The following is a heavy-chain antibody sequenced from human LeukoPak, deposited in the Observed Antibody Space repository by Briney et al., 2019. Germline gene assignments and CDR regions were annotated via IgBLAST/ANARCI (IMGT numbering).Heavy chain of an antibody. CDR1: GYTFTGYG. D-gene: IGHD4-17*01. CDR2: ISAYNGNT. Sequence: GASVRVSCKASGYTFTGYGISWVRQAPGQGLEWMGWISAYNGNTNYAQKLQGRVTMTTDTSTSTAYMELRSLRSDDTAVYYCARNGDWYYYYYGMDVWGRGTTVTVSS. V-gene: IGHV1-18*01. J-gene: IGHJ6*02. CDR3: ARNGDWYYYYYGMDV.